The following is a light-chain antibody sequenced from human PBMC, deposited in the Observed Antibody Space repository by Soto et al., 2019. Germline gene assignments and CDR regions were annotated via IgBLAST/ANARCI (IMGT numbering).Light chain of an antibody. CDR3: QQYGSTPLT. Sequence: EIVLTQSPGTLSLSPGERATLSCRASQSVSRNYVAWYQQKPGQAPRLLIYGASSRASGIPDRFSGSGSGADFTLSITRLEPEDFALYYCQQYGSTPLTFGGGTKVDIK. CDR2: GAS. CDR1: QSVSRNY. V-gene: IGKV3-20*01. J-gene: IGKJ4*01.